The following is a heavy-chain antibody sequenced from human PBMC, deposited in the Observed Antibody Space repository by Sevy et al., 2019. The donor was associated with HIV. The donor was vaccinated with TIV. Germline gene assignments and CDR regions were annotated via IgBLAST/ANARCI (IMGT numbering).Heavy chain of an antibody. CDR2: FDPEDGKT. Sequence: ASVKVSCKASGYTFTNYILTWVRQAPGQGLEWMGGFDPEDGKTIYAQKFQGRLTMTEDTSTDTAYMQLSSLRSEDTAVYYCATGREYYNDNSGYFDYWGQGTLVTVSS. D-gene: IGHD3-22*01. CDR3: ATGREYYNDNSGYFDY. J-gene: IGHJ4*02. CDR1: GYTFTNYI. V-gene: IGHV1-24*01.